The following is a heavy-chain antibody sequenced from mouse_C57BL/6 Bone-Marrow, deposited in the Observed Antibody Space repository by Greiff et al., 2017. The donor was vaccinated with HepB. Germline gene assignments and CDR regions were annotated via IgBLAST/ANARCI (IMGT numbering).Heavy chain of an antibody. CDR1: GYTFTSYW. CDR3: ARPDNYYGSSYNY. D-gene: IGHD1-1*01. Sequence: QVQLKQPGAELVRPGSSVKLSCKASGYTFTSYWMHWVKQRPIQGLEWIGNIDPSDSETHYNQKFKDKATLTVDKSSSTAYMQLSSLTSEDSAVYYCARPDNYYGSSYNYWGQGTTLTVSS. J-gene: IGHJ2*01. CDR2: IDPSDSET. V-gene: IGHV1-52*01.